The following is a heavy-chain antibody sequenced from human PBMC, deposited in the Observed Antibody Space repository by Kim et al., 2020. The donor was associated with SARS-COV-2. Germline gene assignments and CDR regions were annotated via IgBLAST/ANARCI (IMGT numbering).Heavy chain of an antibody. CDR3: ARVLYLRLDV. Sequence: GNTKYAQRLQGRGTMTTDPSTSTAYMELGSLRSDDTAVYYCARVLYLRLDVWGQGTTVTVSS. J-gene: IGHJ6*02. V-gene: IGHV1-18*01. CDR2: GNT.